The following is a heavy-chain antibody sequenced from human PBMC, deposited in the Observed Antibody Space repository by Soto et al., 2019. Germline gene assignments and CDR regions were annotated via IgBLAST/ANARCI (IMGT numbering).Heavy chain of an antibody. CDR1: GGTFSSYA. CDR2: IIPIFGTA. Sequence: QVQLVQSGAEVKKPGSSVKVSCKASGGTFSSYAISWVRQAPGQGLEGMGGIIPIFGTANYAQKFQDRVTITADESTSTAYMELSSLRSEDTAVYYCAKGGGVVAATLEKRDNWFDPWGQGTLVTVSS. CDR3: AKGGGVVAATLEKRDNWFDP. J-gene: IGHJ5*02. V-gene: IGHV1-69*01. D-gene: IGHD2-15*01.